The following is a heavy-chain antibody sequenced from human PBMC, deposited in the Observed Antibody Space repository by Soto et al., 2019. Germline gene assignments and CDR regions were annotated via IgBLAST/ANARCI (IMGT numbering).Heavy chain of an antibody. Sequence: GGSLRLSCAASGFTFGSYSMNWVRQAPGKGLEWVSYISSSSSTIYYADSVKGRFTISRDNAKNSLYLQMNSLRDEDTAVYYCARDLRTGSSSWYFSFVYWGQGTLVTVSS. CDR3: ARDLRTGSSSWYFSFVY. D-gene: IGHD6-13*01. CDR1: GFTFGSYS. CDR2: ISSSSSTI. J-gene: IGHJ4*02. V-gene: IGHV3-48*02.